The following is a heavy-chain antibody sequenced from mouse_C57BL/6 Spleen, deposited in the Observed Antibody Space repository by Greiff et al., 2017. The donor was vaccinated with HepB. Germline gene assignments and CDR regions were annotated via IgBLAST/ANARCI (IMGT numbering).Heavy chain of an antibody. CDR2: INYDGSST. CDR1: GFTFSDYY. Sequence: EVQLVESEGGLVQPGSSMKLSCTASGFTFSDYYMAWVRQVPEKGLEWVANINYDGSSTYYLDSLKSRFIISRDNAKNILYLQMSSLKSEDTATYYCARDREAGYFDYWGQGTTLTVSS. V-gene: IGHV5-16*01. J-gene: IGHJ2*01. CDR3: ARDREAGYFDY.